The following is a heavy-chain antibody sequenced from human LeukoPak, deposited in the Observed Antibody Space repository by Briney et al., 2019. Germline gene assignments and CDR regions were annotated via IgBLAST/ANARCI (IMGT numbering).Heavy chain of an antibody. Sequence: SSETLSLTCTVSGDSISSGNYYWSWIRQPAGKGLEWIGRIYISGSTNYNPSLKSRVTILADTSKNQFSLKLSSVTAADAAVYYCAREVGRTMVRGVIMYYYYMVVWGKGTTVTVSS. V-gene: IGHV4-61*02. CDR1: GDSISSGNYY. D-gene: IGHD3-10*01. J-gene: IGHJ6*03. CDR2: IYISGST. CDR3: AREVGRTMVRGVIMYYYYMVV.